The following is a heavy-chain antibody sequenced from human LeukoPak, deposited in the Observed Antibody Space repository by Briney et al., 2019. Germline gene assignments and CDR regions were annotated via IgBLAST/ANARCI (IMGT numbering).Heavy chain of an antibody. CDR1: GGSISSYY. V-gene: IGHV4-59*01. J-gene: IGHJ4*02. CDR3: ARRGRDEAARFFDY. D-gene: IGHD6-6*01. CDR2: IYYSGST. Sequence: SETLSLTCTVSGGSISSYYWSWIRQPPGKGLEWIGYIYYSGSTNYNPSLKSRVTISVDTSKNQFSLKLSSVTAADTAVYYCARRGRDEAARFFDYWGQGTLVTVSS.